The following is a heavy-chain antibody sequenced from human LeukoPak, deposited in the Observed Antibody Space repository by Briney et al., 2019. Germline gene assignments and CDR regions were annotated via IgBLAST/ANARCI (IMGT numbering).Heavy chain of an antibody. J-gene: IGHJ5*02. CDR2: FCRNGGT. Sequence: SETLSLTCTVSGFSVSDIYCWGWSRQPPGMGLEWIGTFCRNGGTYYNPSLKSRFLISRDTSKNEFSLRLGSVTAADTAVYYCARVCCYFDSGSKPTRTDPCGEGTLVTVSS. CDR1: GFSVSDIYC. V-gene: IGHV4-38-2*02. CDR3: ARVCCYFDSGSKPTRTDP. D-gene: IGHD3-10*01.